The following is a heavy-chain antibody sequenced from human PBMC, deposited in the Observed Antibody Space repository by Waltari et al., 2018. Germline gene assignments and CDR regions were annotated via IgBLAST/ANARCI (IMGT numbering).Heavy chain of an antibody. J-gene: IGHJ4*02. CDR3: XHSRYGYGLFDX. CDR2: IYWDDXK. V-gene: IGHV2-5*02. CDR1: GFPLSPRXEG. Sequence: KESGPXLVXXTQTXSLTCTXPGFPLSPRXEGVGWIRQPPGQALAWLARIYWDDXKRYSPPLKSXLTITKDTSKNQVVLTMXNMDPVDTXTXYCXHSRYGYGLFDXWGQGTLVTVSS. D-gene: IGHD5-18*01.